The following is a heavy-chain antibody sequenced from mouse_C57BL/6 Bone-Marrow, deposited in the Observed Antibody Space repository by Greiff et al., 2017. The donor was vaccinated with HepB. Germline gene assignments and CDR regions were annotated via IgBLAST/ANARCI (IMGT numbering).Heavy chain of an antibody. Sequence: EVQLQQSGGGLVKPGGSLKLSCAASGFTFSSYTMSWVRQTPEKRLEWVATISGGGGNTYYPDSVKGRFTISRDNAKNTLYLQMSSLRSEDTALYCCARNVNYVGAYWGQGTLVTVSA. CDR1: GFTFSSYT. CDR2: ISGGGGNT. D-gene: IGHD2-1*01. V-gene: IGHV5-9*01. CDR3: ARNVNYVGAY. J-gene: IGHJ3*01.